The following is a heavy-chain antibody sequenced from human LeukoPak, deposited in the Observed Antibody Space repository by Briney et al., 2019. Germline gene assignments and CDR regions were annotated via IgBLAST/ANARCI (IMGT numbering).Heavy chain of an antibody. V-gene: IGHV1-46*01. D-gene: IGHD3-10*01. Sequence: ASVKVSCKASGYTFTSYYMHWVRQAPGQGLEWMGIINPSGGSTSYAQKFQGRVTMTRDTSTSTVYMELSSLRSEDTAVYYCATYRFGELRLYNWFDPWGQGTMVTVSS. CDR3: ATYRFGELRLYNWFDP. J-gene: IGHJ5*01. CDR2: INPSGGST. CDR1: GYTFTSYY.